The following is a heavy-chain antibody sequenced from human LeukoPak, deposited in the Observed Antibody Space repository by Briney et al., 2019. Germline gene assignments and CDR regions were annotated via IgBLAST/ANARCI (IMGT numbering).Heavy chain of an antibody. J-gene: IGHJ4*02. Sequence: GGSLRLSCAASGFTFSTYWMGWVRQAPGKGPEWVANIKQEGSERDYVDSVKGRFTISRDNAKNSLYLQMNSLRAEDTAVYYCAGAYESRSLFKYWGRGTLVAVSS. CDR2: IKQEGSER. CDR1: GFTFSTYW. D-gene: IGHD3-22*01. V-gene: IGHV3-7*04. CDR3: AGAYESRSLFKY.